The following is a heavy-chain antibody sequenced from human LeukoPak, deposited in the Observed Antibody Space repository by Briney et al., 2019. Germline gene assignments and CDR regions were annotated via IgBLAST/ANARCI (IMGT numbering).Heavy chain of an antibody. Sequence: GGSLRLSCAASGFTFSSYAMSWVRQAPGKGLEWVANIKQDGSEKYYVDSVKGRFTISRDNAKNSLYLQMNSLRAEDTAVYYCARRVPAALYYYYYMDVWGKGTTVTVSS. V-gene: IGHV3-7*01. D-gene: IGHD2-2*01. J-gene: IGHJ6*03. CDR1: GFTFSSYA. CDR2: IKQDGSEK. CDR3: ARRVPAALYYYYYMDV.